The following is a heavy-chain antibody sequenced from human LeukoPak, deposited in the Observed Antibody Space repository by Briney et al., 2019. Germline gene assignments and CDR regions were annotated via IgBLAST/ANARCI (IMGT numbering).Heavy chain of an antibody. V-gene: IGHV3-33*01. CDR2: IWYDGSDK. CDR1: GFTFSGYG. J-gene: IGHJ3*02. CDR3: ARERNDGFDI. Sequence: PGRSLRLSCAASGFTFSGYGMHWVRQAPGKGLEWVAVIWYDGSDKYYADSVKGRYTISRDNSKNTLYLQMNSLRDEDTAIYYCARERNDGFDIWGQGTMVTVSS.